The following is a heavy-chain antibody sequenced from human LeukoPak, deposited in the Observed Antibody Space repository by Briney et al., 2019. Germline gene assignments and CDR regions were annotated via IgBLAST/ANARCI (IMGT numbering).Heavy chain of an antibody. J-gene: IGHJ2*01. V-gene: IGHV3-21*06. D-gene: IGHD2-21*02. Sequence: GGSLRLSCAASGFSFSTYSMNWVRQAPGKGLEWDSSISSSSSYIYYADSVKGRFTISRDNAKNSLYLQMNSLRAEDTAVYYCARDLYCGGDCSLGYFDLWGRGTLVTVSS. CDR2: ISSSSSYI. CDR1: GFSFSTYS. CDR3: ARDLYCGGDCSLGYFDL.